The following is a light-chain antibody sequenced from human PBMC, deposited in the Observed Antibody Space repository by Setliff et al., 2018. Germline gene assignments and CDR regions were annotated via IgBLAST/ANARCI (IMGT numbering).Light chain of an antibody. CDR2: DVR. CDR3: NSYTGSSTML. CDR1: SSDVGGYNY. Sequence: QSVLTQPASVSGSPGQSITISCTGTSSDVGGYNYVSWYQQHPGKAPKLMIYDVRKRPSGVSNRFSGSKSGNTASLTISGLQAEDEADYYCNSYTGSSTMLFGGGTKVTVL. V-gene: IGLV2-14*01. J-gene: IGLJ2*01.